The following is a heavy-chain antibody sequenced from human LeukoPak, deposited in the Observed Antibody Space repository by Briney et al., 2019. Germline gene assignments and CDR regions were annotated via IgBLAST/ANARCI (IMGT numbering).Heavy chain of an antibody. Sequence: SVKVSCKASGGTFSSYAISWVRQAPGQGLEWMGGIIPIFGTANYAQKFQGRVTITADESTNTAYMELSSLRSEDTAVYYCARVCGGGSCLDFWGQGTPVTVSA. CDR2: IIPIFGTA. CDR1: GGTFSSYA. D-gene: IGHD2-15*01. V-gene: IGHV1-69*13. J-gene: IGHJ4*02. CDR3: ARVCGGGSCLDF.